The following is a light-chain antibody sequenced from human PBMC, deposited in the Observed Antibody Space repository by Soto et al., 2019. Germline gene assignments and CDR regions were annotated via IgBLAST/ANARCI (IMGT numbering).Light chain of an antibody. V-gene: IGKV3-20*01. CDR3: QQYGSSPHT. J-gene: IGKJ3*01. Sequence: EIVLTQSPATLSLSPGERATLSCRASQSVSSSYLAWFQQKPGQAPRLLIYGASSRATGIPDRFSGSGSGTDFTLTIGRLEPEDFAVYYCQQYGSSPHTFGPGTKVDSK. CDR2: GAS. CDR1: QSVSSSY.